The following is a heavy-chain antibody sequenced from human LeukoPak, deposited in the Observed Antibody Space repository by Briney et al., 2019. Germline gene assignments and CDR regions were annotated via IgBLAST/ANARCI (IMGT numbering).Heavy chain of an antibody. CDR3: ATGGDEYSSSSEYFQH. J-gene: IGHJ1*01. V-gene: IGHV1-69*01. CDR2: IIPTFGTA. D-gene: IGHD6-6*01. Sequence: GSSVKVSCKASGGTFSSYAISWVRQAPGQGLEWMGGIIPTFGTANYAQKFQGRVTITADESTSTAYMELSSLRSEDTAVYYCATGGDEYSSSSEYFQHWGQGTLVTVSS. CDR1: GGTFSSYA.